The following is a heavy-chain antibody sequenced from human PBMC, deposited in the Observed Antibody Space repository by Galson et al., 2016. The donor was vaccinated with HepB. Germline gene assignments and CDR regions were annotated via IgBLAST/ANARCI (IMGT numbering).Heavy chain of an antibody. D-gene: IGHD3-9*01. J-gene: IGHJ4*02. Sequence: SLRLSCAASGFVFSNYGLHWVRQAPGKGLEWVAVIWYDGGKKYHADSVKGRFTISRDNSKNTLYLEMNSLRAGDTALYYCARGGGRYFDWLWGQGTLVTVSS. CDR1: GFVFSNYG. V-gene: IGHV3-33*08. CDR2: IWYDGGKK. CDR3: ARGGGRYFDWL.